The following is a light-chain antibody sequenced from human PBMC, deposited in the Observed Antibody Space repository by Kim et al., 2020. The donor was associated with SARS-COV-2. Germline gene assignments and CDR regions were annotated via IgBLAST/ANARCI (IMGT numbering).Light chain of an antibody. CDR2: GNS. V-gene: IGLV1-40*01. CDR3: QSYDSSLSRV. Sequence: QSELTQPPSVSGAPGQRVTISCTGSSSNIGAGYDVHWYQQLPGTAPKLLIYGNSNRPSGVPDRFSGSKSGTSASLAITGLQAEDEADYYCQSYDSSLSRVFGGGTQLTVL. J-gene: IGLJ3*02. CDR1: SSNIGAGYD.